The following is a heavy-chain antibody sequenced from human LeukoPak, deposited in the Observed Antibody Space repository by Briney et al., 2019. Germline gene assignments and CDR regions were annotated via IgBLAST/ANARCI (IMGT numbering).Heavy chain of an antibody. CDR1: GGSFSDYY. Sequence: SETLSLTCAVYGGSFSDYYWSWIRQPPGKGLEWIGEINHSGSTNYNPSLKSRVTISVDTSKNQFSLKLSSVTAADTAVYYCARWVVAADYYYYMDVWGKGTTVTVSS. CDR3: ARWVVAADYYYYMDV. D-gene: IGHD2-15*01. V-gene: IGHV4-34*01. CDR2: INHSGST. J-gene: IGHJ6*03.